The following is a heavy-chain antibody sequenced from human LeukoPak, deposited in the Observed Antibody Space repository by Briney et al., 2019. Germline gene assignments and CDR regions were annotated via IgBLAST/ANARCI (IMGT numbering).Heavy chain of an antibody. D-gene: IGHD2-21*02. CDR3: AAELYRGGDCCHFDQ. CDR2: IGVANGNT. J-gene: IGHJ4*02. V-gene: IGHV1-58*02. Sequence: SVKVSPTASGFTFARSAIQWVRQARGQRLEWIGWIGVANGNTNYIQTLQGRLTLTRGMSTSTAYMELGSLTSEDTAVYYCAAELYRGGDCCHFDQWGQGTLVTVSS. CDR1: GFTFARSA.